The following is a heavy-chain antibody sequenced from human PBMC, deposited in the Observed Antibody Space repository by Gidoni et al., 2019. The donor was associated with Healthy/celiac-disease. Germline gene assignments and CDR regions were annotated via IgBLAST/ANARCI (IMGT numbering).Heavy chain of an antibody. Sequence: QVQLPESGPGLVTPSETLSLTCTVSGRSISSYYWSWIRQPPGKGLEWIGYIYYSGSTNYNPSLKSRVTISVDTSKNQFSLKLSSVTAADTAVYYCAREGIANSDGFDYWGQGTLVTVSS. D-gene: IGHD6-13*01. CDR2: IYYSGST. CDR3: AREGIANSDGFDY. V-gene: IGHV4-59*01. J-gene: IGHJ4*02. CDR1: GRSISSYY.